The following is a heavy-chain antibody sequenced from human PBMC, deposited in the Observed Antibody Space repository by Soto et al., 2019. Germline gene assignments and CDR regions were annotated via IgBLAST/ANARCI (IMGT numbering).Heavy chain of an antibody. CDR1: GYTFTSYD. Sequence: GASVKVSCKVSGYTFTSYDINWVRQATGQGLEWMGWMNPNSGNTGYAQKYQGRVTMTRNTSISTAYMELSSLRSEDTAVYYCARDIVVVPAAPGRFDTWGQGTLVTVSS. CDR2: MNPNSGNT. J-gene: IGHJ5*02. CDR3: ARDIVVVPAAPGRFDT. V-gene: IGHV1-8*01. D-gene: IGHD2-2*01.